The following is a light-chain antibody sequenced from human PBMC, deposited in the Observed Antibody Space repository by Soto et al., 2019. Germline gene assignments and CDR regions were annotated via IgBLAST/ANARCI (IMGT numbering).Light chain of an antibody. J-gene: IGKJ1*01. Sequence: EMVVTQSPATLSMSPGGRATLSCRTSESISRNLAWYHQKLGQDPRILIYGASTRATGVPDRFTGSGSGTDFILTITSLQSEDFGIYECQQYYHWTRTFGQGTKVDIK. CDR3: QQYYHWTRT. V-gene: IGKV3-15*01. CDR1: ESISRN. CDR2: GAS.